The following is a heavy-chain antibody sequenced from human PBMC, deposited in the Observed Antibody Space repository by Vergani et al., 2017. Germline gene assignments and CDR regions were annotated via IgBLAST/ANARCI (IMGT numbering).Heavy chain of an antibody. V-gene: IGHV3-53*01. CDR1: GFTVSSNY. CDR3: ARDFYYDSSGYYADDY. Sequence: EVQLVESGGGLIQPGGSLRLSCAASGFTVSSNYMSWVRQAPGKGLEWVSVSYSGGSTYYADSVKGRFTISRDNSKNTLYLQMNSLRAEDTAVYYCARDFYYDSSGYYADDYWGQGTLVTVSS. J-gene: IGHJ4*02. D-gene: IGHD3-22*01. CDR2: SYSGGST.